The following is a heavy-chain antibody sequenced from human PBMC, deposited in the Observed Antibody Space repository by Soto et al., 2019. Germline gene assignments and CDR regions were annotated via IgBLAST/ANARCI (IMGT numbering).Heavy chain of an antibody. Sequence: GGSLRLSCAASGFTFSSYAMHWVRQAPGKGLEWVAVISYDGSNKYYADSVKGRFTISRDNSKNTLYLQMNSLRAEDTAVYYYAREGSSSWYYFDYWGQGTLVTVSS. CDR2: ISYDGSNK. D-gene: IGHD6-13*01. CDR1: GFTFSSYA. J-gene: IGHJ4*02. V-gene: IGHV3-30-3*01. CDR3: AREGSSSWYYFDY.